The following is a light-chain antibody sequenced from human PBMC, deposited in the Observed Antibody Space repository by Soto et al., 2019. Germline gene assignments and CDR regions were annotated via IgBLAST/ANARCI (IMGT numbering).Light chain of an antibody. CDR3: SSYASTSTVL. J-gene: IGLJ2*01. CDR1: SSDVGGYNY. CDR2: EVS. Sequence: QSALTQPASVSVSPGQSITISCTGTSSDVGGYNYVSWYQQHPGKAPKLMIYEVSNRPSGVSNRFSGSKSGNTASLTISGLQGEDEADYYCSSYASTSTVLFGGGTKVTVL. V-gene: IGLV2-14*01.